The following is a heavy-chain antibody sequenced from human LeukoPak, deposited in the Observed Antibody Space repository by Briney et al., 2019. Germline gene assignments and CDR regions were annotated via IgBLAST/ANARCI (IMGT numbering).Heavy chain of an antibody. J-gene: IGHJ4*02. Sequence: GGSLRLSCAASGFSFSTYAMSWVRQAPGKGLEWVSGISGSGTRTYYADSVKGRLTIPRDNSKNTLSLEMNTLRAEDTAVYYCMKGKDTGYGRPGDYWGQGILVIVSS. D-gene: IGHD2-15*01. V-gene: IGHV3-23*01. CDR3: MKGKDTGYGRPGDY. CDR2: ISGSGTRT. CDR1: GFSFSTYA.